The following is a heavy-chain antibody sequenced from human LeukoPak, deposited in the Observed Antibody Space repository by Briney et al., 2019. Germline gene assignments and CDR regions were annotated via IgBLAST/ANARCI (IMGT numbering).Heavy chain of an antibody. Sequence: GGSLRLPCAASGFTFSSYWMHWVRQAPGKGLVWVSRINTDGSTTNYADSVKGRFTISRDNAKNTLYLQVNSLRAEDTAVYYCAREFRVLPDIWGQGTMVTVSS. CDR2: INTDGSTT. CDR3: AREFRVLPDI. V-gene: IGHV3-74*01. CDR1: GFTFSSYW. D-gene: IGHD2-8*02. J-gene: IGHJ3*02.